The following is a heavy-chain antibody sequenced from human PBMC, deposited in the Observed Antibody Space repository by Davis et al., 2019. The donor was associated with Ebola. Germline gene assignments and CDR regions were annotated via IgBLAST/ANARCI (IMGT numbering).Heavy chain of an antibody. CDR3: ARDRITMILVGEYYFDY. V-gene: IGHV3-11*01. CDR1: GFTFSDYY. Sequence: PGGSLRLSCAASGFTFSDYYMSWIRQAPGKGLEWVSYISSSGSTIYHADSVKGRFAISRDNAKNSLYLQMHSLRAEDTAVYYCARDRITMILVGEYYFDYWGQGTLVTVSS. CDR2: ISSSGSTI. D-gene: IGHD3-22*01. J-gene: IGHJ4*02.